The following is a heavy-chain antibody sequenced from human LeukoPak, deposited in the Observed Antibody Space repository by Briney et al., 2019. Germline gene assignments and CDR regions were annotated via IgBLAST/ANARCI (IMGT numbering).Heavy chain of an antibody. V-gene: IGHV4-59*01. J-gene: IGHJ4*02. Sequence: PSETLSLTCSVSGGSISSFYWSWIRQPPGKGLEWIGYIRHSGSTNYHPSLKRRVTISIDTSKTQFSLKLTSVTAADTAMYYCASASSAWPHYFNFWGQGSLVAVSS. CDR3: ASASSAWPHYFNF. D-gene: IGHD1-26*01. CDR2: IRHSGST. CDR1: GGSISSFY.